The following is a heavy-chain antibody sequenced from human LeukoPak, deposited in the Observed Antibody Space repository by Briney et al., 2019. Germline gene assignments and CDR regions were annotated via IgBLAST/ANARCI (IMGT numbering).Heavy chain of an antibody. J-gene: IGHJ5*02. Sequence: PSETLSLTCTVSGGSISSGSHYWSWIRQPAGKGLEWIGRIYTSGSTNYNPSLKSRVTISVDTSKNQFSLKLSSVTAADTAVYYCARALRITIFGVVIGWYDPWGQGTLVTVSS. CDR2: IYTSGST. D-gene: IGHD3-3*01. CDR1: GGSISSGSHY. V-gene: IGHV4-61*02. CDR3: ARALRITIFGVVIGWYDP.